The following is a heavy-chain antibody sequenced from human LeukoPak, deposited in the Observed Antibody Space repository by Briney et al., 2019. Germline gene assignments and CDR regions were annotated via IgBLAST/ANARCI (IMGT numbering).Heavy chain of an antibody. CDR1: GDSVSSNSAA. J-gene: IGHJ6*02. D-gene: IGHD1-1*01. Sequence: SQTLSLTCAISGDSVSSNSAAWNWIRQSPSRGLEWLGRTYYGSKWYNDYAVSVKSRITINPETSKNQFSLQLNSVTPEDTAVYYCARDLRYNWNDVQDYYYGMDVWGQGTTVTVSS. CDR3: ARDLRYNWNDVQDYYYGMDV. V-gene: IGHV6-1*01. CDR2: TYYGSKWYN.